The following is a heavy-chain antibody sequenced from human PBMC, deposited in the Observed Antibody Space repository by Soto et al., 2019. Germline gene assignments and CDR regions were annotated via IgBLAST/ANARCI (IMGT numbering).Heavy chain of an antibody. V-gene: IGHV1-69*13. D-gene: IGHD3-3*01. J-gene: IGHJ5*02. CDR1: GGTFSSYA. CDR3: ARGRSLEWLDWFDP. CDR2: IIPIFGTT. Sequence: SVKVSCKASGGTFSSYAISWVRQAPGQGLEWMGGIIPIFGTTNYAQKFQGRVTITADESTSTAYMELSSLRSEDTAVYYCARGRSLEWLDWFDPWGQGILVTV.